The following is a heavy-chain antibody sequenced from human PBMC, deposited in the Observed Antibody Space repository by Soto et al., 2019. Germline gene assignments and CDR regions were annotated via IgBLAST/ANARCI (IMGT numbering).Heavy chain of an antibody. CDR3: ATHPRYYDFWSGPDY. D-gene: IGHD3-3*01. Sequence: ASVKVSCKVSGYTLTELSMHWVRQAPGKGLEWMGGFDPEDGETIYAQKFQGRVTMTEDTSTDTAYMELSSLRSEDTAVYYCATHPRYYDFWSGPDYWGQGTLVTVSS. CDR2: FDPEDGET. J-gene: IGHJ4*02. V-gene: IGHV1-24*01. CDR1: GYTLTELS.